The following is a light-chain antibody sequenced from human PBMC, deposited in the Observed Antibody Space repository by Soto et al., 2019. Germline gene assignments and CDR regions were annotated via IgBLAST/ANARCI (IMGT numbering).Light chain of an antibody. CDR1: QSVSSSY. CDR2: GAS. Sequence: EIVLTQSPGTLSLSPGERATLSCRASQSVSSSYLAWCQQKPGQAPRLLIYGASSRATGIPDRFSGSGSGTDFTLTINRLEPEDFAVYYCQQYGSSITFGQGTKVDIK. V-gene: IGKV3-20*01. J-gene: IGKJ1*01. CDR3: QQYGSSIT.